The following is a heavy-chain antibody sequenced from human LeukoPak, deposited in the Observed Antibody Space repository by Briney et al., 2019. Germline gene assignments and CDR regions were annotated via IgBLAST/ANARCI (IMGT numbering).Heavy chain of an antibody. CDR1: GDSISSFH. J-gene: IGHJ4*02. V-gene: IGHV4-59*01. D-gene: IGHD2-21*01. CDR3: ARDRSGDGYYFDY. Sequence: PSETLSLTCTVSGDSISSFHWSWVRQPPGKGLEWIGYIYYSGSSNYNPSLKSRVTFSVDTSKSQLSLKLSSVIAADTAVYYCARDRSGDGYYFDYWGQGTLVTVSS. CDR2: IYYSGSS.